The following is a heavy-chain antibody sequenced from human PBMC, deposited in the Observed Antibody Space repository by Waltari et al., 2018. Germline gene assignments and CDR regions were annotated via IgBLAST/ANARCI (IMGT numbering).Heavy chain of an antibody. CDR1: GYTFTDYY. J-gene: IGHJ4*02. CDR3: ATLGEKGELPYGGSDY. CDR2: VDPEDGET. Sequence: EVQLVQSGAEVKKPGATVKISCKASGYTFTDYYMHWVQQAPGKGLGWMGRVDPEDGETIYAEKFQGRVTITADTSTDTAYMELSSLRSEDTAVYYCATLGEKGELPYGGSDYWGQGTLVTVSS. D-gene: IGHD3-16*01. V-gene: IGHV1-69-2*01.